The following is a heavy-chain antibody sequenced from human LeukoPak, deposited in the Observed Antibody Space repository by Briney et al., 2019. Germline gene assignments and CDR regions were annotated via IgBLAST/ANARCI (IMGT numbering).Heavy chain of an antibody. V-gene: IGHV4-31*03. CDR1: GGSISSGGYY. CDR3: AREVVVTEDYHYYGMDV. Sequence: SETLSLTCTVSGGSISSGGYYWSWIRQHPGKGLEWIGYIYYSGSTYYNPSLKSRVTISVDTSKNQFSLKLSSVTAADTAVYYCAREVVVTEDYHYYGMDVWGQGTTVTVSS. D-gene: IGHD2-21*02. CDR2: IYYSGST. J-gene: IGHJ6*02.